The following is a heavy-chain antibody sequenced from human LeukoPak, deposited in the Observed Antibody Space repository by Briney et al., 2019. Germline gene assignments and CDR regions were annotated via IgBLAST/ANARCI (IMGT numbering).Heavy chain of an antibody. Sequence: GGSLRLSCAASGFTFRNYAMSWVRQAPGKGLEWVSVISGSGGSTHYSDSVKGRFTISRDNSKSTLYLQMNSLRAEDTAVFYCARGRMHFDYWGQGTLVTVSS. CDR1: GFTFRNYA. CDR3: ARGRMHFDY. J-gene: IGHJ4*02. D-gene: IGHD2-8*01. V-gene: IGHV3-23*01. CDR2: ISGSGGST.